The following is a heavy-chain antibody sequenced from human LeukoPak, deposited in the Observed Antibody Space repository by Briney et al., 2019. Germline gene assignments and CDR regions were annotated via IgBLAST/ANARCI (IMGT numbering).Heavy chain of an antibody. CDR1: GYTFTSYY. CDR3: AREVVVVVAATAEAFDI. Sequence: ASVKVSCKASGYTFTSYYMHWVRQAPGQGLEWMGIINPSGGSTSYAQKFQGRVTMTRDMSTSTVYMELSSLRSEDTAVYYCAREVVVVVAATAEAFDIWGQGTMVTVSS. J-gene: IGHJ3*02. V-gene: IGHV1-46*01. CDR2: INPSGGST. D-gene: IGHD2-15*01.